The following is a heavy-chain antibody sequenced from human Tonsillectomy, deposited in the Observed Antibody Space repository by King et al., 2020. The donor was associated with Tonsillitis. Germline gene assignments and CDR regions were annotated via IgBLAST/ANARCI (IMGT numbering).Heavy chain of an antibody. J-gene: IGHJ4*02. Sequence: VQLVESGGGLVQPGRSLRLSCAAFGFTFDDYAMHWVRQAPGKGLEGVSGISWNSGSIGYADSVKGRFTISRDNAKNSLYLQMNSLRAEDTALYYCAKGGRGDSSGWYAFDYWGQGTLVTVSS. CDR2: ISWNSGSI. D-gene: IGHD6-19*01. CDR1: GFTFDDYA. V-gene: IGHV3-9*01. CDR3: AKGGRGDSSGWYAFDY.